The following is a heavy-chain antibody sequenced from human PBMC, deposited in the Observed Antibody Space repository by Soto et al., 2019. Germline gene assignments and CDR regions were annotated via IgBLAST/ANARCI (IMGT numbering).Heavy chain of an antibody. CDR3: ARVMGVNDFWSGYST. CDR1: GGSISSGGYY. D-gene: IGHD3-3*01. Sequence: QVQLQESGPGLVKPSQTLSLTCTVSGGSISSGGYYWSWIRQHPGKGLEWIGYIYYSGSTYYNPSLTSRVTISVDTSKNQFSLKLCSVTAADTAVYYCARVMGVNDFWSGYSTWGQGTLVTVSS. J-gene: IGHJ5*02. CDR2: IYYSGST. V-gene: IGHV4-31*03.